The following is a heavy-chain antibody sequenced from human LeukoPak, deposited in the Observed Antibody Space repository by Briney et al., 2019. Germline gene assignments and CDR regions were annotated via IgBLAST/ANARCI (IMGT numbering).Heavy chain of an antibody. CDR1: GFTFSSYG. D-gene: IGHD2-15*01. CDR2: ISYDGSNK. V-gene: IGHV3-30*18. CDR3: AKDLPRGVVVVAAGGAFDI. Sequence: GGSLRLSCAASGFTFSSYGMHWVRQAPGKGLEWVAVISYDGSNKYYADSVKGRSTISRDNSKNTLYLQMNSLRAEDTAVYYCAKDLPRGVVVVAAGGAFDIWGQGTMVTVSS. J-gene: IGHJ3*02.